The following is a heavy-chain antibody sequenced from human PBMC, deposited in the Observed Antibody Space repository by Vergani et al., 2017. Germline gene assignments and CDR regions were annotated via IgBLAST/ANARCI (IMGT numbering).Heavy chain of an antibody. D-gene: IGHD3-10*01. V-gene: IGHV1-3*01. J-gene: IGHJ6*02. CDR1: GYTFTSYA. Sequence: QVQLVQSGAEVKKPGASVKVSCKASGYTFTSYAMHWVRQAPGQRLEWMGWINAGNGNTKYSQKFQGRVTITWDTSASTAYMELSSLRSEDTAVYYCARVRGVLAGMDVWGQGTTVTVSS. CDR3: ARVRGVLAGMDV. CDR2: INAGNGNT.